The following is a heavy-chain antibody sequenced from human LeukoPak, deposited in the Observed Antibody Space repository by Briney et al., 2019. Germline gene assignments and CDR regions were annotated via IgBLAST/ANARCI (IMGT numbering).Heavy chain of an antibody. CDR1: GDSVSNNNAA. Sequence: SQTLSLTCAISGDSVSNNNAAWNWIRQSPSRGLEWLVRTYYRSKWYDDYAVSVKSRMIINPDTSKNQVSLQLNSVTPEDTAVYYCTRGGRGETVALFETWGQGTLVTVSS. V-gene: IGHV6-1*01. CDR3: TRGGRGETVALFET. CDR2: TYYRSKWYD. J-gene: IGHJ5*02. D-gene: IGHD6-19*01.